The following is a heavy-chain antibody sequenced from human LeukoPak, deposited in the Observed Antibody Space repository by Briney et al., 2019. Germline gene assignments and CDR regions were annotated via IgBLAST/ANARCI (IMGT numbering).Heavy chain of an antibody. Sequence: GASVKVSCKPSGYSLTGHYMHWVRQVPGQGLEWMGWINPNSGGTSFAQKFQGRVTMTRDTSISTAYMELSRLRFDDTAVYYCARDRAYSSGRDDTFDLWGQGTMVIVSS. D-gene: IGHD3-22*01. CDR3: ARDRAYSSGRDDTFDL. V-gene: IGHV1-2*02. J-gene: IGHJ3*01. CDR1: GYSLTGHY. CDR2: INPNSGGT.